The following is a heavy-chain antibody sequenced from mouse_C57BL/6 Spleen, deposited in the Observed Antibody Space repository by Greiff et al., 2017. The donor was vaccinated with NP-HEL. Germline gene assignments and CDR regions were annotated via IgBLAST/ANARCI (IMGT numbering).Heavy chain of an antibody. D-gene: IGHD1-1*01. Sequence: QVQLQQPGAELVKPGASVKLSCKASGYTFTSYWMHWVKQRPGRGLEWIGRIDPNSGGTKDNEKFKSKATLTVDKPSSPAYMQRSSLTSEDSAVYYCARFLYGSSYREAMDYWGQGTSVTVSS. CDR1: GYTFTSYW. V-gene: IGHV1-72*01. CDR2: IDPNSGGT. J-gene: IGHJ4*01. CDR3: ARFLYGSSYREAMDY.